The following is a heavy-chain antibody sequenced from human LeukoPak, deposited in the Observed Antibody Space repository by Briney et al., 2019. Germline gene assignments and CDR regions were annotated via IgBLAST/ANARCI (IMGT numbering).Heavy chain of an antibody. CDR3: ARALVRTYYYDSSSAFDI. CDR1: GGTFTSYA. CDR2: IIPIFGTA. J-gene: IGHJ3*02. Sequence: SVKVSCKASGGTFTSYAISWVRQAPGQGLEWRGRIIPIFGTANYAQKFQGRVTITTDASTSTAYMELSSLRSEDTAVYYCARALVRTYYYDSSSAFDIWGQGTMVTVSS. D-gene: IGHD3-22*01. V-gene: IGHV1-69*05.